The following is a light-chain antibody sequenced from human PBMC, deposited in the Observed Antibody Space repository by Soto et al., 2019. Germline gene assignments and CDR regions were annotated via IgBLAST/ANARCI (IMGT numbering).Light chain of an antibody. V-gene: IGKV1-5*03. CDR3: QQYNSYPWT. CDR1: QSISSW. J-gene: IGKJ1*01. Sequence: DIQMTQSPSTLSASVGDRVTITCRASQSISSWLAWYQQKPGKAPKLLIYRASNLESAVPSRFSGSGSGTEFTLTISSLQPDDFETYYCQQYNSYPWTFGQGTKVEIK. CDR2: RAS.